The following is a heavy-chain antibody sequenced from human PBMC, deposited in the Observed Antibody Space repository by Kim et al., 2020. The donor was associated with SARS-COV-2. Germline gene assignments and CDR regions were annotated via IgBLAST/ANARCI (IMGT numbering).Heavy chain of an antibody. D-gene: IGHD3-3*01. V-gene: IGHV3-9*01. Sequence: GGSLRLSCAASGFTFDDYAMHWVRQAPGKGLEWVSGISWNSGSIGYADSVKGRFTISRDNAKNSLYLQMNSLRAEDTALYYCAKESTIFGWAPFDPWGQGTLVTVSS. J-gene: IGHJ5*02. CDR2: ISWNSGSI. CDR1: GFTFDDYA. CDR3: AKESTIFGWAPFDP.